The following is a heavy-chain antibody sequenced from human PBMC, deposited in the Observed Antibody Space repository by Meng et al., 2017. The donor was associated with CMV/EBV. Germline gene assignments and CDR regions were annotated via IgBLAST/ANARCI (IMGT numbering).Heavy chain of an antibody. CDR3: ARDGRPTTASMGF. D-gene: IGHD4-17*01. CDR2: ISYYARHQ. J-gene: IGHJ4*02. Sequence: SAGVLVQPPCSLILPSSPSRFTFRRYAIHCVRPAPGKRLEWVAVISYYARHQYYADSVKGRVTISRDNSKNTLYLQMNSLRAEDTAVYYCARDGRPTTASMGFWGQGTLVTVSS. V-gene: IGHV3-30-3*01. CDR1: RFTFRRYA.